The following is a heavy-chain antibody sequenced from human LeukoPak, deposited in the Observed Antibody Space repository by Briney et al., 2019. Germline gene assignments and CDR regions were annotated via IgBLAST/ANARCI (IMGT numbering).Heavy chain of an antibody. Sequence: PGGSLRLSCAASGFTFSSYAMSWVPQAPGKGLEWVSALGGSGRSIYYADSVKDRFTISRDNSKNTLYLQMNSLRAEDTAVYYCAKSTTTVTPYYFDYWGQGNLVTVSS. CDR3: AKSTTTVTPYYFDY. CDR1: GFTFSSYA. V-gene: IGHV3-23*01. CDR2: LGGSGRSI. J-gene: IGHJ4*02. D-gene: IGHD4-17*01.